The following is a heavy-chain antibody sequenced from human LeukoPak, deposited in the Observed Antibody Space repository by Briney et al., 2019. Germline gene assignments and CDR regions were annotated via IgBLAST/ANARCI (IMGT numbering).Heavy chain of an antibody. CDR2: IYYSGST. J-gene: IGHJ5*02. CDR3: ARDKTNWFDP. CDR1: GGSVNSGSYY. V-gene: IGHV4-61*01. Sequence: SETLSLTCTVSGGSVNSGSYYWSCIRQPPGKGLEWIGYIYYSGSTNYNPSLKSRVTISVDTSKNQFSLKLSSVTAADTAVYYCARDKTNWFDPWGQGTLVTVSS.